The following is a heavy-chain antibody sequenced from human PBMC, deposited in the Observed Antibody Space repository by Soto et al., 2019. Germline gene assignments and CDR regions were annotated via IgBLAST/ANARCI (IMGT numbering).Heavy chain of an antibody. CDR2: IKSKTDGGTT. D-gene: IGHD6-19*01. Sequence: GGSMRLSCAASGFTISTAWMSLVRQAPGKGLEWVGRIKSKTDGGTTDYAAPVKGRFTISRDDSKNTLYLQMNSLKTEDTAVYYCLDSSGEHWGQGTLVTVSS. CDR3: LDSSGEH. CDR1: GFTISTAW. J-gene: IGHJ4*02. V-gene: IGHV3-15*01.